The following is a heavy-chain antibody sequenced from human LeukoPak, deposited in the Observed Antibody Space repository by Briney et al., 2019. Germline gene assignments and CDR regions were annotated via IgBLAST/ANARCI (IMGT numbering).Heavy chain of an antibody. V-gene: IGHV3-30-3*01. Sequence: GGSLRLSCAASGFTFRNYVIHWVRQAPGKGLEWVAVTSSDLNVKLYADSVKGRFTISRDNSKNTLYLQMNSLRAEDTAVYYCARDLRYSSSWYGGNYYYGMDVWGQGTTVTVSS. J-gene: IGHJ6*02. D-gene: IGHD6-13*01. CDR1: GFTFRNYV. CDR3: ARDLRYSSSWYGGNYYYGMDV. CDR2: TSSDLNVK.